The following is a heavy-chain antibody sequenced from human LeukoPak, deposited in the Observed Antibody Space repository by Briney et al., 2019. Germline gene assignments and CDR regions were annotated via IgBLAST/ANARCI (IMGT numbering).Heavy chain of an antibody. Sequence: GGSLRLSCAASGFTFSSNYMSWVRQAPGKGLEWVSVIYSGGSTYYSDSVMGRFTTSRDNSKNTLYLQMNSLRAEDTAVYYCARTTYYDIWTGYWGLGLNAFDIWGQGTMVTVSS. CDR2: IYSGGST. CDR3: ARTTYYDIWTGYWGLGLNAFDI. D-gene: IGHD3-9*01. CDR1: GFTFSSNY. V-gene: IGHV3-66*01. J-gene: IGHJ3*02.